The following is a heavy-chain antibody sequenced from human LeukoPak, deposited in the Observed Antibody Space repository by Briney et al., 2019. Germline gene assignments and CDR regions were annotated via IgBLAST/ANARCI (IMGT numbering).Heavy chain of an antibody. CDR3: ARHRDSGTYYVDS. CDR1: GYTFTGYY. V-gene: IGHV1-2*02. D-gene: IGHD1-26*01. CDR2: INPNSGGT. Sequence: GASVKVSCKASGYTFTGYYMHWVRQAPGQGLEWMGWINPNSGGTNYAQKFQGRVTMTRDTSISTVYMELSRLRCDDTGVYYWARHRDSGTYYVDSWGQGTLVTVSS. J-gene: IGHJ4*02.